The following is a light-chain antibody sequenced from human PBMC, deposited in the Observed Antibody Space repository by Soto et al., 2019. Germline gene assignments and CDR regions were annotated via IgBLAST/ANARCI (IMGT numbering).Light chain of an antibody. CDR2: DAS. V-gene: IGKV3-11*01. CDR1: QSVRSY. J-gene: IGKJ4*01. CDR3: QQRSNWLT. Sequence: EIVLTQSPATLSLSPGERATLSCRASQSVRSYLAWYQQKPGQAPRLLIYDASNRATGIPARFSGSASGTDFTLTISSLEPEDFAVYYCQQRSNWLTFGGGTKVEIK.